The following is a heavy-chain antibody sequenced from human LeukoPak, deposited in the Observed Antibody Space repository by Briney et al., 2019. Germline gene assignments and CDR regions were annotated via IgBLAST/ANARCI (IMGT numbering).Heavy chain of an antibody. D-gene: IGHD1-26*01. J-gene: IGHJ3*02. CDR1: GYTFTSYD. Sequence: ASVKVSCKASGYTFTSYDINWVRQATGQGLEWMGWMNPNSGNTGYTQKFQGRVTMTRNTSISTAYMELSSLRSEDTAVYYCAGSGSPGHDAFDIWGQGTMVTVSS. V-gene: IGHV1-8*01. CDR3: AGSGSPGHDAFDI. CDR2: MNPNSGNT.